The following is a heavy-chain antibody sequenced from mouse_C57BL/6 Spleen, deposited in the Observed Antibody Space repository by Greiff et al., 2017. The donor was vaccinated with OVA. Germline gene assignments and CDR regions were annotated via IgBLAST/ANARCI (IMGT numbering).Heavy chain of an antibody. CDR3: ARFYGSSPWYFDV. V-gene: IGHV1-85*01. Sequence: QVHVKQSGPELVKPGASVKLSCKASGYTFTSYDINWVKQRPGQGLEWIGWIYPRDGSTKYNEKFKGKATLTVDTSSSTAYMELHSLTSEDSAVYFCARFYGSSPWYFDVWGTGTTVTVSS. CDR2: IYPRDGST. J-gene: IGHJ1*03. D-gene: IGHD1-1*01. CDR1: GYTFTSYD.